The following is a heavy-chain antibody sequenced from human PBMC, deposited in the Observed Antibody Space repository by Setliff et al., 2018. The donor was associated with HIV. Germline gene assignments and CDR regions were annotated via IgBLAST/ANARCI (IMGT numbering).Heavy chain of an antibody. CDR3: ARETYYGSGSYLPTEYYYYYMDV. V-gene: IGHV1-69*05. CDR2: IIPIFGTA. CDR1: GGTFSSFA. Sequence: ASVKVSCKASGGTFSSFAISWVRQAPGQGLEWMGGIIPIFGTANYAQKFQGRVTITTDESTTTAYMELRSLRPEDTAVYYCARETYYGSGSYLPTEYYYYYMDVWGKGTTVTVSS. J-gene: IGHJ6*03. D-gene: IGHD3-10*01.